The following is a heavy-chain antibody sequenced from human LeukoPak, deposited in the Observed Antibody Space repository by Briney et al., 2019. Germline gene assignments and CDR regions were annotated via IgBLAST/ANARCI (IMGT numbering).Heavy chain of an antibody. CDR3: ARHHSGWHFDS. D-gene: IGHD6-19*01. V-gene: IGHV4-59*02. Sequence: SETLSLTCRVSGDFVGSYYWSWVRQPPGKGLDWIGCIYYSGETPYNSSLPRRVSMSIDTSKYQFSMKVYSLTAADTAVYYSARHHSGWHFDSWGQGIPVTVSS. J-gene: IGHJ4*01. CDR2: IYYSGET. CDR1: GDFVGSYY.